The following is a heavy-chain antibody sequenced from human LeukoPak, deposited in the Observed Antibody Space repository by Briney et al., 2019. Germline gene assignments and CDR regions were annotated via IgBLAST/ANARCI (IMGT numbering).Heavy chain of an antibody. J-gene: IGHJ4*02. CDR2: IYTSGST. Sequence: PSQTLSLTCTVSGGSISSGSYYWSWIRQPAGKGLEWIGRIYTSGSTNYNPSLKSRVTISVDTSKNQFSLKLSSVTAADTAVYYCARWVAARPRHFDYWGQGTLVTVSS. CDR1: GGSISSGSYY. CDR3: ARWVAARPRHFDY. D-gene: IGHD6-6*01. V-gene: IGHV4-61*02.